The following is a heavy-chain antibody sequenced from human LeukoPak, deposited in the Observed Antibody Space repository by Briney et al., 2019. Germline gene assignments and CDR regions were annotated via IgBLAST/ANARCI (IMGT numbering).Heavy chain of an antibody. V-gene: IGHV3-21*01. CDR3: ARVRMGVYDILTGYYMDY. J-gene: IGHJ4*02. D-gene: IGHD3-9*01. Sequence: GGSLRLSCAASGFPFSSYSMNWLRQAPGKGLEWVSSISSSSSYIYYADSVKGRFTISRDNAKNSLYLQMNSLRAEDTAVYCCARVRMGVYDILTGYYMDYWGQGTLVTVSS. CDR1: GFPFSSYS. CDR2: ISSSSSYI.